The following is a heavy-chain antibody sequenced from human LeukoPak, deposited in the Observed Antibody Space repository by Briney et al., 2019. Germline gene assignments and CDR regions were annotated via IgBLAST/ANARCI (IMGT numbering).Heavy chain of an antibody. CDR1: GGSISSGGYY. Sequence: SQTLSLTCTVSGGSISSGGYYWSWIRQHPGKGLEWIGYIYYSGSTYYNPSLKSRVTISVDTSKNQFSLKLSSVTAADTAVYYCARDRSRYCSGGSCYGINYWGQGTLVTVSS. CDR3: ARDRSRYCSGGSCYGINY. CDR2: IYYSGST. D-gene: IGHD2-15*01. V-gene: IGHV4-31*03. J-gene: IGHJ4*02.